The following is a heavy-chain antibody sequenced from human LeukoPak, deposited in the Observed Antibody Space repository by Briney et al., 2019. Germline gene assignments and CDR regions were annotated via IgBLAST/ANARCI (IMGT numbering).Heavy chain of an antibody. CDR2: ISAYNGNT. D-gene: IGHD3-10*01. V-gene: IGHV1-18*01. CDR1: GYTFTSYG. CDR3: ARASELGEWFGDLLYV. Sequence: ASVKVSCKASGYTFTSYGISWVRQAPGQGLEWMGWISAYNGNTNYAQKLQGRDTMTTDTSTSTAYMELRSLRSDDTAVYYCARASELGEWFGDLLYVWGQGTAVTVSS. J-gene: IGHJ6*02.